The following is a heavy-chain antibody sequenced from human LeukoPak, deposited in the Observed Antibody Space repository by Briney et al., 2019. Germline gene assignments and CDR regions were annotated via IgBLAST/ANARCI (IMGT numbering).Heavy chain of an antibody. CDR1: GGSITSSTYY. V-gene: IGHV4-39*01. CDR2: VYYSGST. CDR3: ATSLVVVKNWFDP. J-gene: IGHJ5*02. D-gene: IGHD2-15*01. Sequence: SETLSLTCTVSGGSITSSTYYWGWIRQSPGKGLEWIGSVYYSGSTYSNPSLKSRVTISVDTSKNQFSLKLTSVTAADTAVYYCATSLVVVKNWFDPWGQGTLVTVSS.